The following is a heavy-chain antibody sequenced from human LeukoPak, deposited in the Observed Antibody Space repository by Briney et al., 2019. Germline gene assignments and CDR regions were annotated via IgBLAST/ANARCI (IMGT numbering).Heavy chain of an antibody. Sequence: SQTLSLTCTVSGGSISSGGYYWSWIRQHPGKGLEWIGYIYYSGSTYYNPSLKSRVTISVDTSKNQFSLKLSCVTAADTAVYYCARVDPYYYPFDYWGQGTLVTVSS. V-gene: IGHV4-31*03. CDR3: ARVDPYYYPFDY. CDR2: IYYSGST. D-gene: IGHD3-10*01. J-gene: IGHJ4*02. CDR1: GGSISSGGYY.